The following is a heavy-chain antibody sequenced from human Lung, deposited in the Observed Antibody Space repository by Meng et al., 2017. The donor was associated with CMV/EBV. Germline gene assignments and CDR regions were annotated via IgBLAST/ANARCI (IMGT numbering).Heavy chain of an antibody. CDR2: ISSSSSYI. V-gene: IGHV3-21*01. CDR1: GFTFSSYS. D-gene: IGHD3-22*01. CDR3: ARDSGYYYDAFDI. J-gene: IGHJ3*02. Sequence: GEXXTISCAASGFTFSSYSMNWVRQAPGKGLEWVSSISSSSSYIYYADSVKGRFTISRDNAKNSLYLQMNSLRAEDTAVYYCARDSGYYYDAFDILRQGTMVTVSS.